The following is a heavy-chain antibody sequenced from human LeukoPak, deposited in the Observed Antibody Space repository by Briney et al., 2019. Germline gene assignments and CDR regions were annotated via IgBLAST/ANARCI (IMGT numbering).Heavy chain of an antibody. D-gene: IGHD6-19*01. CDR3: ARDSPSSGWSENYYFDY. V-gene: IGHV1-69*06. CDR2: IIPIFGTA. Sequence: SVKVSCKASGGTFSSYAISWVRQAPGQGLEWMGGIIPIFGTANYAQKFQGRVTITADKSTSTAYMELSSLRSEDAAVYYCARDSPSSGWSENYYFDYWGQGTLATVSS. J-gene: IGHJ4*02. CDR1: GGTFSSYA.